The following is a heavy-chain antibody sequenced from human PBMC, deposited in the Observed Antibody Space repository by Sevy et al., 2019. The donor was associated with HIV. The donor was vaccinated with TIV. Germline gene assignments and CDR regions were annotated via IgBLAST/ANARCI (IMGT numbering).Heavy chain of an antibody. J-gene: IGHJ5*02. Sequence: GESLKISCKGSGYSFTSYWISWVRQMPGKGLEWMGRIDPSDSYTNYSPSFQGHVPISADKSISTAYLQWSSLKASDTAMYYCARHNLRYSYGFGWFDPWGQGTLVTVSS. CDR3: ARHNLRYSYGFGWFDP. CDR1: GYSFTSYW. V-gene: IGHV5-10-1*01. CDR2: IDPSDSYT. D-gene: IGHD5-18*01.